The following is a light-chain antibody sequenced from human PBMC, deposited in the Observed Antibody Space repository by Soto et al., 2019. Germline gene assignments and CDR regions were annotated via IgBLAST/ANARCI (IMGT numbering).Light chain of an antibody. CDR2: STT. V-gene: IGLV7-43*01. CDR1: TGAVTSAYY. CDR3: LLYSGGTWL. J-gene: IGLJ3*02. Sequence: QAVVTQEPSLTVSPGGTVTPTCASNTGAVTSAYYPNWFQQKPGQAPRALIYSTTNKQSWTPARFSGSLLGGKAALTLSGVQPEDEAEYYCLLYSGGTWLFGGGTKLTVL.